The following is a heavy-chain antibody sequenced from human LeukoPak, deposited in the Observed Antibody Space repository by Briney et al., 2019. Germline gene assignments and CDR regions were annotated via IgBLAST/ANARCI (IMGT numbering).Heavy chain of an antibody. CDR1: GGTFSSNT. V-gene: IGHV1-69*13. Sequence: SVKVSCKASGGTFSSNTFSWLRQAPGQGLEWMGGIIPIIGTTDYAHKFQGRLTVTADESTSTAYMELSSLRSDDTAVYYCARVGARSGWHPIAFDYWGQGTRVTVSS. D-gene: IGHD6-19*01. CDR3: ARVGARSGWHPIAFDY. J-gene: IGHJ4*02. CDR2: IIPIIGTT.